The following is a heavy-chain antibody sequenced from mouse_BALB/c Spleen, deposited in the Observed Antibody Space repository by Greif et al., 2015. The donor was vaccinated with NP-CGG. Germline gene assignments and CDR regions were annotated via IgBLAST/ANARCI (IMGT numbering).Heavy chain of an antibody. J-gene: IGHJ3*01. CDR3: ARQAIHYYGPFAY. CDR1: GFAFSSYD. CDR2: ISSGGGST. Sequence: EVNLVESGGGLVKPGGSLKLSCAASGFAFSSYDMSWVRQTPEKRLEWVAYISSGGGSTYYPDTVKGRFTISRDNAKNTLYLQMSSLKSEDTAMYYCARQAIHYYGPFAYWGQGTLVTVSA. V-gene: IGHV5-12-1*01. D-gene: IGHD1-2*01.